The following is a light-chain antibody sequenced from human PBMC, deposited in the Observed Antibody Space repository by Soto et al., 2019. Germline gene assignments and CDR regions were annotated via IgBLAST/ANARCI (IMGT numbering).Light chain of an antibody. CDR3: QQYSDSPLT. V-gene: IGKV3-20*01. CDR1: QTLSTNS. CDR2: AAS. J-gene: IGKJ3*01. Sequence: EIVLTQSPGTLSLSPGERATLSCRASQTLSTNSLAWYQQRPGQTPRLLIYAASTRDTDIPDRFSGSGSGTDFTLTISRLEPEDFALYYCQQYSDSPLTFGPGTQVDVK.